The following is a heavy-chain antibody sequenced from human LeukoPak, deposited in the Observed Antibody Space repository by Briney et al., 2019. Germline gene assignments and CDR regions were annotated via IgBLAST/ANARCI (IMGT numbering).Heavy chain of an antibody. CDR1: GGTFSSYA. CDR2: IIPILGIA. J-gene: IGHJ4*02. Sequence: ASVKVSCKASGGTFSSYAISWVRQAPGQGLEWMGRIIPILGIANYAQKFQGRVTITADKSTSTAYMELSSLRSDDTAVYYCARTQVRFGEFDYWGQGTLVTVSS. D-gene: IGHD3-10*01. CDR3: ARTQVRFGEFDY. V-gene: IGHV1-69*04.